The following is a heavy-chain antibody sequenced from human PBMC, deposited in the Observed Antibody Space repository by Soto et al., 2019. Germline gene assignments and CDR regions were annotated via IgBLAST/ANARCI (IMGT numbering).Heavy chain of an antibody. D-gene: IGHD6-6*01. CDR3: FRRQAPLVHIPPNPDAHHTSGLDV. V-gene: IGHV3-9*01. J-gene: IGHJ6*02. CDR2: ISWNSGER. CDR1: GFMFDDYA. Sequence: PGGSVRLSCAASGFMFDDYAMHWVRLRPGKGPEWVSVISWNSGERGYADSVDGRFTITRDXANNFVYLEMSGLRVEDTALYFCFRRQAPLVHIPPNPDAHHTSGLDVWGQGTTVTVSS.